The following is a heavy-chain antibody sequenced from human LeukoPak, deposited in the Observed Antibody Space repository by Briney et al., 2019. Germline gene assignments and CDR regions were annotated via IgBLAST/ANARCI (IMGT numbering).Heavy chain of an antibody. CDR2: IYYSGST. Sequence: SETLSLTCTVSGGSISSYYWSWIRQPPGEGMGWIGYIYYSGSTNYNPTLKSRVTISVDTSKNQFSLKLSSVTAAYTAVYYCARTLPGGDYVWGSYPWGQGTLVTVSS. D-gene: IGHD3-16*02. J-gene: IGHJ5*01. CDR1: GGSISSYY. CDR3: ARTLPGGDYVWGSYP. V-gene: IGHV4-59*01.